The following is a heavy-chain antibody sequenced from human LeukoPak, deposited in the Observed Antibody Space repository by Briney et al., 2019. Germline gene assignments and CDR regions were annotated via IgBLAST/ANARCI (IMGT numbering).Heavy chain of an antibody. CDR2: ISSSSSYI. CDR3: ARVSIAAAGGIDY. Sequence: GGSLRLSCAASGFTFSSYSMNWVRQAPGKGLEWVSSISSSSSYIYYADSVKGRFTISRDNAKNSLYLQMNSLRAEDTAVYYCARVSIAAAGGIDYWGQGTLVTVSS. CDR1: GFTFSSYS. V-gene: IGHV3-21*01. J-gene: IGHJ4*02. D-gene: IGHD6-13*01.